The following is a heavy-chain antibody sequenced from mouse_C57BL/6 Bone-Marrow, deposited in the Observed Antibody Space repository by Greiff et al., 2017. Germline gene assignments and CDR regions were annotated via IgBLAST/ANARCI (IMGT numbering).Heavy chain of an antibody. D-gene: IGHD1-1*01. CDR2: INPNYGTT. CDR3: AREDYGSSYVYYAMDY. V-gene: IGHV1-39*01. CDR1: GYSFTDYN. J-gene: IGHJ4*01. Sequence: EVQGVESGPELVKPGASVKISCKASGYSFTDYNMNWVKQSNGKSLAWIGVINPNYGTTSYNQKFKGKATLTVDQSSSTAYIQLNSLTSEDSAVYYCAREDYGSSYVYYAMDYWGQGTSVTVSS.